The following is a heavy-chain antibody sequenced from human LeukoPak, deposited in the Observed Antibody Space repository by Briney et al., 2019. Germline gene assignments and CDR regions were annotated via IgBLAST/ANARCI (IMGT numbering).Heavy chain of an antibody. CDR1: GGSFSGYY. D-gene: IGHD3-22*01. Sequence: PSETLSLTCAVYGGSFSGYYWSWIRQPPGKGLEWIGEINHSGSTNYNPSLKSRVTISVDTSKNQFSLKPSSVTAADTAVYYCARERAGYYDSSGSTDYYFDYWGQGTLVTVSS. CDR2: INHSGST. V-gene: IGHV4-34*01. CDR3: ARERAGYYDSSGSTDYYFDY. J-gene: IGHJ4*02.